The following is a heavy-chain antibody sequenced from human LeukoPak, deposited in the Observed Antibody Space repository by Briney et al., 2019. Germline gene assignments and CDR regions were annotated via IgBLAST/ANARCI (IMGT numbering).Heavy chain of an antibody. J-gene: IGHJ4*02. CDR3: ARVDSSGHAAY. CDR2: IYYSGST. CDR1: GGSISSYY. V-gene: IGHV4-59*01. D-gene: IGHD6-19*01. Sequence: SETLSLTCTVSGGSISSYYWSWIRQPPGKGLEWIGYIYYSGSTNYNPSLKSRVTISVDTSKNQFSLKLSSVTAADTAVYYCARVDSSGHAAYWGQGTLVTVSS.